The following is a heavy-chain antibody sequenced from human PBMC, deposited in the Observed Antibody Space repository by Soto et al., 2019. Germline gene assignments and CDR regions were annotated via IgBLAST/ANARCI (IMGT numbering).Heavy chain of an antibody. V-gene: IGHV3-7*05. CDR2: IKQDGSEK. Sequence: GGSLRLSCAASGFTFSSYWMSWVRQAPGKGLEWVANIKQDGSEKYYVDSVKGRFTISRDNAKNSLYLQMNSLRAEDTAVYYCARIFQRDSSGYYSFALDAFDIWGQGTMVTVSS. D-gene: IGHD3-22*01. CDR1: GFTFSSYW. CDR3: ARIFQRDSSGYYSFALDAFDI. J-gene: IGHJ3*02.